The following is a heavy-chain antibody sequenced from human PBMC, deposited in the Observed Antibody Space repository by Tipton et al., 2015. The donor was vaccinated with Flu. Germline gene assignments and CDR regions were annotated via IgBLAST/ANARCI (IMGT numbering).Heavy chain of an antibody. J-gene: IGHJ3*02. CDR1: GGSISSGSYY. D-gene: IGHD3-10*01. CDR3: ARDRITMVRGVPHDAFDI. V-gene: IGHV4-61*02. CDR2: IYTSGGT. Sequence: TLSLTCTVSGGSISSGSYYWSWIRQPAGKGLEWIGRIYTSGGTNYNPSLKSRVTISVDTSKNQFSLKLSSVTAADTAVYYCARDRITMVRGVPHDAFDIWGQGTMVTVSS.